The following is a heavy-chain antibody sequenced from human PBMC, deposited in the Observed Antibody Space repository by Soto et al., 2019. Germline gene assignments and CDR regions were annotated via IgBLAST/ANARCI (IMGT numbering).Heavy chain of an antibody. CDR2: VYHSGST. Sequence: SDTLSLTCAVSGTSISITFWWTWVRQPPGKGLEWIGEVYHSGSTKYNPSLKSRVTISVDKSKNQFSLELRAVTAADTAVYYCATLPPRIVVVKTEIPTWGQGTLVTVSS. CDR1: GTSISITFW. CDR3: ATLPPRIVVVKTEIPT. D-gene: IGHD2-15*01. V-gene: IGHV4-4*02. J-gene: IGHJ5*02.